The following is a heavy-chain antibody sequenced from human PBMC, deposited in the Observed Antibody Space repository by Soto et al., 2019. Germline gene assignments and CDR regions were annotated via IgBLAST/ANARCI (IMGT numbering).Heavy chain of an antibody. Sequence: QVQLVESGGGVVQPGRSLRLSCAASGFSLNIYGMHWVRQAPGQGLEWVALIWFDGSYKYYADSVKGRYTISKEKSKKAVYLQIVSLSAEDTSVYYCARPVRLPDLRPNTCFFGLDVWGQGTTVTVSS. V-gene: IGHV3-33*01. CDR2: IWFDGSYK. CDR3: ARPVRLPDLRPNTCFFGLDV. CDR1: GFSLNIYG. D-gene: IGHD3-16*01. J-gene: IGHJ6*02.